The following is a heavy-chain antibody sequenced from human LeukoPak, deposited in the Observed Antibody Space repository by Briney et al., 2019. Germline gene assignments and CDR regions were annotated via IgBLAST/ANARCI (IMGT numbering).Heavy chain of an antibody. J-gene: IGHJ4*02. CDR2: TYYRSKWYN. D-gene: IGHD1-1*01. CDR1: GDSVSSNSAV. V-gene: IGHV6-1*01. CDR3: ARRRTTGDFDY. Sequence: SHALSLPCAISGDSVSSNSAVWNWIRQSPSRGLEWLGRTYYRSKWYNDYAESVKSRITINPDTSRNQFSLQLNSVTPEDTAMYYCARRRTTGDFDYWGQGTLVTVSS.